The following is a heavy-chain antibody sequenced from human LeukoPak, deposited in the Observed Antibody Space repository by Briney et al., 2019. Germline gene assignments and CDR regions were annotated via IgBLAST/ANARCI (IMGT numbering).Heavy chain of an antibody. CDR1: GFTFSSYA. V-gene: IGHV3-30*04. CDR2: ISYDGSNK. D-gene: IGHD3-10*01. J-gene: IGHJ6*03. CDR3: ARVVRGGYYYYYYYMDV. Sequence: PGGSLRLSCAASGFTFSSYAMHWVRQAPGKGLEWVAVISYDGSNKYYADSVKGRFTISRDNAKNSLYLQMNSLRAEDTAVYYCARVVRGGYYYYYYYMDVWGKGTTVTISS.